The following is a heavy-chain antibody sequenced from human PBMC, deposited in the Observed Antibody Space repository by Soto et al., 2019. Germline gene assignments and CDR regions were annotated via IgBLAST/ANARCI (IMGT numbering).Heavy chain of an antibody. J-gene: IGHJ4*02. Sequence: GGSLRLSCAASGFTFTSYAMNWVRQAPGRGLEWVSSISGSGFTTYYADSVKGRFSISRDNSKSTLYLQMDSLSAEDTAVYYCAKRRRDDSWSGSDYWGQGTLVTVSS. CDR3: AKRRRDDSWSGSDY. V-gene: IGHV3-23*01. CDR2: ISGSGFTT. CDR1: GFTFTSYA. D-gene: IGHD3-3*01.